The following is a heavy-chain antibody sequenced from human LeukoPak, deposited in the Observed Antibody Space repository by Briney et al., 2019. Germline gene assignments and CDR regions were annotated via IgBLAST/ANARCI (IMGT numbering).Heavy chain of an antibody. V-gene: IGHV4-59*01. D-gene: IGHD2-15*01. CDR2: ILYSGST. Sequence: SETLSLTCTVSGGSISSYYWSWIQQPPGEGLEWIGYILYSGSTNYNPSLKSRVTISVDTSKNQFSLKLTSVTAADTAVYYCARATVVAAYFDYWGQGTLVTVSS. CDR3: ARATVVAAYFDY. J-gene: IGHJ4*02. CDR1: GGSISSYY.